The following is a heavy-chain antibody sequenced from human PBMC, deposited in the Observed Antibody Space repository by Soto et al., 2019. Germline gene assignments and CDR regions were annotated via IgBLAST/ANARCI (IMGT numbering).Heavy chain of an antibody. Sequence: EVQLLESGGGLVQPGGSLRLSCAGSGFTFFNYAMNWVRQAPGKGLEWVSSISGGGDATFFPDSVRGRFTFSRDNSKNTVTLQMNSLGVEDTAVYYCARKILGSTTRPEYWSFDLWGRGTLVTVSS. CDR1: GFTFFNYA. CDR2: ISGGGDAT. D-gene: IGHD7-27*01. V-gene: IGHV3-23*01. J-gene: IGHJ2*01. CDR3: ARKILGSTTRPEYWSFDL.